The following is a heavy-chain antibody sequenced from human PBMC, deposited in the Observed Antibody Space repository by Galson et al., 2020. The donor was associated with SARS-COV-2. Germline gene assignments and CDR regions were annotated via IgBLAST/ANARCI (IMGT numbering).Heavy chain of an antibody. CDR3: AKDQRRDDYEDFDY. D-gene: IGHD4-17*01. CDR2: ISGSGGST. Sequence: GESLKISCAASGFTFSSYAMSWVRQAPGKGLEWVSAISGSGGSTYYADSVKGRFTISRDNSKNTLYLQMNSLRAEDTAVYYCAKDQRRDDYEDFDYWGQGTLVTVSS. V-gene: IGHV3-23*01. CDR1: GFTFSSYA. J-gene: IGHJ4*02.